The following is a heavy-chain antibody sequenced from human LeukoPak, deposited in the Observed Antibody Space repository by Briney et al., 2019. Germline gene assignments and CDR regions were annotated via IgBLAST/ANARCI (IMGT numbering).Heavy chain of an antibody. Sequence: SETLSLTCTVSGGSISSGSYSWSWIRQPAGKGLEWIGRIYTSGSTNYNPSLKSRVTISVDTSKKQFSLKLSSVTAADTAVYYCAREKIAYYDNSGRGWFDPWGQGTLVTVSS. CDR1: GGSISSGSYS. D-gene: IGHD3-22*01. V-gene: IGHV4-61*02. CDR2: IYTSGST. J-gene: IGHJ5*02. CDR3: AREKIAYYDNSGRGWFDP.